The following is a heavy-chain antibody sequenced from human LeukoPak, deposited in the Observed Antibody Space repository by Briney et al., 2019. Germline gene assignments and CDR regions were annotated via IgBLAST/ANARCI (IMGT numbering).Heavy chain of an antibody. J-gene: IGHJ4*02. CDR3: ASRDVRVHSSDY. CDR1: GGSISSGDHY. D-gene: IGHD3-10*02. V-gene: IGHV4-30-4*01. CDR2: IYYSGTT. Sequence: SETLSLTCTVSGGSISSGDHYWGWIRQPPGKGLEWIGYIYYSGTTYYNTSLRGRVTMSVDTSKNQFSLKLSSVTAADTAVYYCASRDVRVHSSDYWGQGTLVTVSS.